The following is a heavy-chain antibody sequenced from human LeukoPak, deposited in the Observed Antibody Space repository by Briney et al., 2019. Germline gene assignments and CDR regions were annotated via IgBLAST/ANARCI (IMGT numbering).Heavy chain of an antibody. CDR3: AREVDYYDSSDYFPLGY. Sequence: KASETLSLTCTVSGGSISSYYWSWIRQPPGKGLGYIGYIYYSGSTNYNPSLKSRVTISVDTSKNQFSLKLSSVTAADTAVYYCAREVDYYDSSDYFPLGYWGRGTLVTVSS. V-gene: IGHV4-59*13. J-gene: IGHJ4*02. CDR2: IYYSGST. CDR1: GGSISSYY. D-gene: IGHD3-22*01.